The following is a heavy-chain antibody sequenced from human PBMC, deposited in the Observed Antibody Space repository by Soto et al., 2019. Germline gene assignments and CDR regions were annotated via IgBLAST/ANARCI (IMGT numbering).Heavy chain of an antibody. CDR3: ARDLMVRGVITAYFDY. V-gene: IGHV3-33*01. CDR1: GFTFSSYG. J-gene: IGHJ4*02. D-gene: IGHD3-10*01. CDR2: IWYDGSNK. Sequence: ESGGGVVQPGRSLRLSCAASGFTFSSYGMHWVRQAPGKGLEWVAVIWYDGSNKYYADSVKGRFTISRDNSKNTLYLQMNSLRAEDTAVYYCARDLMVRGVITAYFDYWGQGTLVTVSS.